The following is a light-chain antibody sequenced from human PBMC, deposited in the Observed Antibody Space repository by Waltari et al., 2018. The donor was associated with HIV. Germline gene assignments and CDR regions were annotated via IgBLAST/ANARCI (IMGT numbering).Light chain of an antibody. CDR1: QSIRTE. Sequence: EIVLTQSPATLSLSPGERATLSCRASQSIRTELAWYQQKPGQAPRLFIYDASNRATGIPGRFSGSWSGTDFTLTISSLEPEDFAMYYCQQRNTWITFGQGTRLEI. CDR3: QQRNTWIT. V-gene: IGKV3-11*01. CDR2: DAS. J-gene: IGKJ5*01.